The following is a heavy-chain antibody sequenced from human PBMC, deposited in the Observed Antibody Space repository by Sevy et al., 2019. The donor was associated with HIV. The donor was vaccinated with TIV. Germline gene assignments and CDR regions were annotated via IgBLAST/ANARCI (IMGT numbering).Heavy chain of an antibody. J-gene: IGHJ3*02. Sequence: ASVKVSCKASGYTFTGYYMHWVRQAPGQGLEWMGWINPNSGGTNYGQKFQGRVTMTRDTSISTAYMELSRLRSDDTAVYYCAREGGSYPRGDAFDIWGQGTMVTVSS. CDR2: INPNSGGT. D-gene: IGHD1-26*01. V-gene: IGHV1-2*02. CDR3: AREGGSYPRGDAFDI. CDR1: GYTFTGYY.